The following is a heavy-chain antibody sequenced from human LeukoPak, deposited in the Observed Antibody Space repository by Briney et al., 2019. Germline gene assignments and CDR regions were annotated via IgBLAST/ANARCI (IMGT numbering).Heavy chain of an antibody. CDR3: AREYYGSGSYLRFDP. D-gene: IGHD3-10*01. CDR1: GFTFSSYS. J-gene: IGHJ5*02. Sequence: GGSLRLSSAASGFTFSSYSMNSVRQAPGKGLGRGSYISSSSSTIYYADSVKGRFTISRDNAKNSLYLQMNSLRAEDTAVYYCAREYYGSGSYLRFDPWGQGTLVTVSS. V-gene: IGHV3-48*01. CDR2: ISSSSSTI.